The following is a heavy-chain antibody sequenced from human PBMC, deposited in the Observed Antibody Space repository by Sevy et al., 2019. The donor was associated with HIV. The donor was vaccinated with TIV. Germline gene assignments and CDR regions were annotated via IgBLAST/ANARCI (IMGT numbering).Heavy chain of an antibody. CDR1: GGSFSGYY. CDR3: ARGLGGSGSYSPYYYYYMDV. Sequence: SETLSLTCAVYGGSFSGYYWSWIRQPPGKGLEWIGEINHSGSTNYNPSLKSRVTISVDTSKNQFSLKLSSVTAADTAVYYCARGLGGSGSYSPYYYYYMDVWGKWTTVTVSS. CDR2: INHSGST. J-gene: IGHJ6*03. V-gene: IGHV4-34*01. D-gene: IGHD3-10*01.